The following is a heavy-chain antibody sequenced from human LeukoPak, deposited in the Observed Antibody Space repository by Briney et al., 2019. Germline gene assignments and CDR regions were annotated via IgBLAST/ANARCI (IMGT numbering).Heavy chain of an antibody. J-gene: IGHJ5*02. Sequence: ASVKVSCKASGYTFTNYDINWVRQATGQGLEWMGWMNPNSGNTGYAQKFQGRVTITRNTSISTAYMELSSLRSEDTAVYYCARGVIVVVPAANSKTSWFDPWGQGTLVTVSS. CDR2: MNPNSGNT. CDR1: GYTFTNYD. V-gene: IGHV1-8*03. D-gene: IGHD2-2*01. CDR3: ARGVIVVVPAANSKTSWFDP.